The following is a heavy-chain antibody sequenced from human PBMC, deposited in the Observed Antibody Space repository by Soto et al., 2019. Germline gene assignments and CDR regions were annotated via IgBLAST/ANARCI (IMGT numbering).Heavy chain of an antibody. CDR3: ARVRGRAMRQRWFDP. V-gene: IGHV4-59*01. D-gene: IGHD2-2*01. J-gene: IGHJ5*02. CDR1: GGSISIYY. Sequence: PSETLSLTCTVSGGSISIYYWSWIRLPPGKGLEWVGYIFYSGSTNYSPSLKSRVTISVDTSKNQFSLKLSSVTAADTAVYYCARVRGRAMRQRWFDPWGQGTQVTVSS. CDR2: IFYSGST.